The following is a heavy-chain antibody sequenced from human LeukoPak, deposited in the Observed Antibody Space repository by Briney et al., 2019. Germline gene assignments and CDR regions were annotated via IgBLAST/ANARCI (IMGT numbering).Heavy chain of an antibody. CDR3: ARGTIGSYSSVHD. CDR2: ISPKSDGT. J-gene: IGHJ1*01. D-gene: IGHD1-26*01. CDR1: GYTFTGYC. V-gene: IGHV1-2*02. Sequence: GASVKVSCKASGYTFTGYCMHWVRQAPGQGLEWVGWISPKSDGTDYAQRLQGRVTMTTDTSIATAYMELSRLTSDDTAVYFCARGTIGSYSSVHDWGQGTLVTVSS.